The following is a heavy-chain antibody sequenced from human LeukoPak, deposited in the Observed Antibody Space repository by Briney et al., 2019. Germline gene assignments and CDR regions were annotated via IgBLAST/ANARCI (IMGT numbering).Heavy chain of an antibody. CDR2: ISAYNGNT. CDR1: GYTFTGYY. J-gene: IGHJ6*02. Sequence: ASVKVSFKASGYTFTGYYMHWVRQAPGQGLEWMGWISAYNGNTNYAQKLQGRVTMTTDTSTSTAYMELRSLRSDDTAVYYCASLGWLALDGMDVWGQGTTVTVSS. D-gene: IGHD3-9*01. CDR3: ASLGWLALDGMDV. V-gene: IGHV1-18*04.